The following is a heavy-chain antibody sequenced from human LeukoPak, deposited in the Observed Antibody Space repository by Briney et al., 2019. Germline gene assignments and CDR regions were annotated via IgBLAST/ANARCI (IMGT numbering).Heavy chain of an antibody. V-gene: IGHV3-21*01. J-gene: IGHJ4*02. Sequence: GGSLRLSCSASGFAFSGYAMSWVRQAPGKGLEWVSSISSSSSYIYYADSVKGRFTISRDNAKNSLYLQMNSLRAEDTAVYYCALGGYSGYDLSDYWGQGTLVTVSS. CDR3: ALGGYSGYDLSDY. CDR1: GFAFSGYA. CDR2: ISSSSSYI. D-gene: IGHD5-12*01.